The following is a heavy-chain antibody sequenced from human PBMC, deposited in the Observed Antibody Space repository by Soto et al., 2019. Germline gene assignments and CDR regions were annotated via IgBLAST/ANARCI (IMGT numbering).Heavy chain of an antibody. CDR2: IVVGSGNT. Sequence: SVKVSCKASGFTFTSSAVQWVRQARGQRLEWIGWIVVGSGNTNYAQKFQERVTITRDMSTSTAYMELSSLRSEDTAVYYCAAGITMVRGVMAYWGQGTLVTVSS. V-gene: IGHV1-58*01. CDR1: GFTFTSSA. CDR3: AAGITMVRGVMAY. D-gene: IGHD3-10*01. J-gene: IGHJ4*02.